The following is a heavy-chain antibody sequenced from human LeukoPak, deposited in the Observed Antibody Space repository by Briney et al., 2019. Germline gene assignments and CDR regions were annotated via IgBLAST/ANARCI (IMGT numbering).Heavy chain of an antibody. CDR3: ARDLKGQWLVSFDY. J-gene: IGHJ4*02. V-gene: IGHV3-48*01. CDR2: ISSSSRTI. D-gene: IGHD6-19*01. Sequence: GGSLRLSCAASGFTFSSYNMNWVRQAPGKGLEWVSYISSSSRTIYYADSVKGRFTISRDNAKNSLYLQMNSLRAEDTAVYYCARDLKGQWLVSFDYWGQGTLVTVSS. CDR1: GFTFSSYN.